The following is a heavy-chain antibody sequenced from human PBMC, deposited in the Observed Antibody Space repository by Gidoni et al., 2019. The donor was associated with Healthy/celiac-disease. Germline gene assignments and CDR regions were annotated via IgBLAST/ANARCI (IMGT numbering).Heavy chain of an antibody. CDR2: IYYSGST. J-gene: IGHJ4*02. V-gene: IGHV4-31*03. CDR3: ARDRGYDILTGYYNGPIDY. Sequence: QVQLQESGPGLVKPSQTLSLTCTVSGGAISSGGYYWSWIRQHPGKGLEWIGYIYYSGSTYYNPSLKSRVTISVDTSKNQFSLKLSSVTAADTAVYYCARDRGYDILTGYYNGPIDYWGQGTLVTVSS. CDR1: GGAISSGGYY. D-gene: IGHD3-9*01.